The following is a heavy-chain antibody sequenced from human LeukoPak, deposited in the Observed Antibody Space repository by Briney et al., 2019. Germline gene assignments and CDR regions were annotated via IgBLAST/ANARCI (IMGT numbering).Heavy chain of an antibody. Sequence: QPGGSLRLSCAASGFTFSSYAMNWVRQAPGKGLEWVSVISGSGGSTYYADSVKGRFTISRDNSKNTLYLQMNNLRAEDTAIYYCAKDQWESLFSGGDYWGQGTLVTVSS. CDR3: AKDQWESLFSGGDY. CDR2: ISGSGGST. V-gene: IGHV3-23*01. D-gene: IGHD3-10*01. CDR1: GFTFSSYA. J-gene: IGHJ4*02.